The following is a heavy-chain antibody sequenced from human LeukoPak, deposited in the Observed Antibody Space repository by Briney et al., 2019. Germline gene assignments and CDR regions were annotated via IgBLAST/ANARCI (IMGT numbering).Heavy chain of an antibody. CDR3: ARTTRWLQFGYAFDI. J-gene: IGHJ3*02. Sequence: GGSLRLSCAASGFTFSSYSMNWVRQAPGKGLEWVSYISSSSSTIYYADSVKGRFTISRDNAKNSLYLQMNSLRAEDTAVYYCARTTRWLQFGYAFDIWGQGTMVTVSS. CDR1: GFTFSSYS. V-gene: IGHV3-48*04. D-gene: IGHD5-24*01. CDR2: ISSSSSTI.